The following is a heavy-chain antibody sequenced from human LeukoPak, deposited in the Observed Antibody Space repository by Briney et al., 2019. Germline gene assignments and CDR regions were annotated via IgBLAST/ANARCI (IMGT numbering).Heavy chain of an antibody. J-gene: IGHJ4*02. CDR2: IYYSGST. CDR3: ASSGGPAAAGSYFDY. Sequence: SETLFLTCTVSGGSISSYYWSWIRQPPGKGLEWIGYIYYSGSTNYNPSLKSRVTISVDTSKNQFSLKLSSVTAADTAVYYCASSGGPAAAGSYFDYWGQGTLVTVSS. D-gene: IGHD6-13*01. CDR1: GGSISSYY. V-gene: IGHV4-59*01.